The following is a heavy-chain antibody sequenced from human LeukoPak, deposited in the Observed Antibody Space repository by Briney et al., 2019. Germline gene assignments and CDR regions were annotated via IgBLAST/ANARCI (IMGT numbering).Heavy chain of an antibody. V-gene: IGHV4-34*01. D-gene: IGHD6-19*01. CDR1: GGSFSGYY. J-gene: IGHJ4*02. CDR3: ARNGWYGFDY. CDR2: INHSGST. Sequence: PSETLSLTCAVYGGSFSGYYWSWIRQPPGMGLEWIGEINHSGSTNYNPSLKSRVTISVDTSKNQFSLKLSSVTAADTAVYYCARNGWYGFDYWGQGTLVTVSS.